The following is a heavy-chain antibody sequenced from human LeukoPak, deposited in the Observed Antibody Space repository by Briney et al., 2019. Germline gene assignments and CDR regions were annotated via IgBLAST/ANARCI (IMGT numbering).Heavy chain of an antibody. D-gene: IGHD2-8*01. V-gene: IGHV3-21*01. Sequence: GGSLRLSCAASGFTFSSYTMNWVRQAPGKGLEWVSSISSGGSNIYQADSVKGRFTISRDNDKNSLYLQMNSLRAEDTAVYYCARGRCANGVCQPSLYFDPWAQGTLVTVSS. CDR2: ISSGGSNI. CDR1: GFTFSSYT. J-gene: IGHJ4*02. CDR3: ARGRCANGVCQPSLYFDP.